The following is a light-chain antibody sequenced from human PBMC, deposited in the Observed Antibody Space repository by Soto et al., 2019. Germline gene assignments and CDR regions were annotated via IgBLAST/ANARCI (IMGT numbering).Light chain of an antibody. CDR1: QGMSSW. V-gene: IGKV1D-12*01. CDR2: AAS. J-gene: IGKJ5*01. Sequence: IQMTQSPSSVSAPVGERGTITCRASQGMSSWLAWYQQKPGKAPKLLIFAASTLQSGVPSRFSGSGSRTDFTLTITSLQPEDIGTYYCQQTDTLPSTFGQGTRLEIK. CDR3: QQTDTLPST.